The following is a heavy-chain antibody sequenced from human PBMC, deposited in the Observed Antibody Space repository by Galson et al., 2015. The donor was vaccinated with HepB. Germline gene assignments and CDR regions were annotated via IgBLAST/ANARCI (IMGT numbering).Heavy chain of an antibody. CDR2: ISYDGSNK. Sequence: SLRLSCAASGFPFRSYGMHWVRQAPGKGLGWVAVISYDGSNKFYADSVKGRFTISRDNSKNTLYLQMNSLRAEDTAVYHCARNYYDSSGQVPDYWGQGTLVTVSS. D-gene: IGHD3-22*01. CDR3: ARNYYDSSGQVPDY. V-gene: IGHV3-30*03. J-gene: IGHJ4*02. CDR1: GFPFRSYG.